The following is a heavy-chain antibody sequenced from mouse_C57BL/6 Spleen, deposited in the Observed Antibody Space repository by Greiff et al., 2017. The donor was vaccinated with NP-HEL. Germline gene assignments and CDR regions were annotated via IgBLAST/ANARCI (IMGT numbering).Heavy chain of an antibody. Sequence: VQLQQSGPELVKPGASVKISCKASGYAFSSSWMHWVKQRPGKGLEWIGRIYPGDGDTNYNGKFKGKATLTADKSSSTAYMQLSSLTSEDSAVYFCARYSITTVVADYAMDYWGQGTSVTVSS. CDR3: ARYSITTVVADYAMDY. D-gene: IGHD1-1*01. CDR2: IYPGDGDT. CDR1: GYAFSSSW. V-gene: IGHV1-82*01. J-gene: IGHJ4*01.